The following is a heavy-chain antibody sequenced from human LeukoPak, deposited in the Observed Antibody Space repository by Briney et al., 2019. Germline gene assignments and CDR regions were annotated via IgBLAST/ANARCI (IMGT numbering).Heavy chain of an antibody. Sequence: SETLSLTCTVSGDSISSGDYYWSWIRQPAGKGLEWIVRIYISGSTNYNPSLKSRVTISVDTSKNQFSLKLSSVTAADTAVYYCAREREGPYGYLDYWGQGTLVTVSS. CDR2: IYISGST. CDR1: GDSISSGDYY. CDR3: AREREGPYGYLDY. D-gene: IGHD4-17*01. V-gene: IGHV4-61*02. J-gene: IGHJ4*02.